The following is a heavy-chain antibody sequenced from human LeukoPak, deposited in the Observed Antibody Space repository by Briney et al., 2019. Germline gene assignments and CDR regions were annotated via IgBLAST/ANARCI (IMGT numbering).Heavy chain of an antibody. CDR2: IHYSGST. D-gene: IGHD1-26*01. CDR3: ARHKTGGTYPLDY. J-gene: IGHJ4*02. Sequence: SETLSLTCTVSGGSMNTYFWSWIRQPPGKGLEWIGHIHYSGSTTYNPSLTSRVTISVDVSKNQFSLKLSSVTAADTAVYYCARHKTGGTYPLDYWGQGTLVTVSS. CDR1: GGSMNTYF. V-gene: IGHV4-59*08.